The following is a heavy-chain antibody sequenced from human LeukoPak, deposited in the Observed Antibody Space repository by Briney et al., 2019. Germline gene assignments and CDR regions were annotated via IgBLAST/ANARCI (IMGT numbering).Heavy chain of an antibody. CDR1: GFTFTSYA. V-gene: IGHV3-23*01. CDR2: IRSRGDST. J-gene: IGHJ3*02. CDR3: ARGRIVVLTATPFDI. D-gene: IGHD2-21*02. Sequence: GGSLRLSCAASGFTFTSYAMSWVRQAPGKGLEWVSAIRSRGDSTYYADSVKGRFTISRDNSKNTLYLEINSLRAEETAIYYGARGRIVVLTATPFDIWGQGTMVTVSS.